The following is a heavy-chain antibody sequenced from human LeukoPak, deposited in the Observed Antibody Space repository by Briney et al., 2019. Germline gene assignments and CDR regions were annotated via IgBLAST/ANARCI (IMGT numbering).Heavy chain of an antibody. D-gene: IGHD3-16*02. CDR2: INPNSGGT. J-gene: IGHJ4*02. CDR1: GYTFTGYY. CDR3: ARTFMITFGGVIDPFDY. Sequence: ASVKVSCKASGYTFTGYYMHWVRQAPGRGLEWMGWINPNSGGTNYAQKFQGRVTMTRDTSINTAYMELSRLRSDGTAVYYCARTFMITFGGVIDPFDYWGQGTLVTVSS. V-gene: IGHV1-2*02.